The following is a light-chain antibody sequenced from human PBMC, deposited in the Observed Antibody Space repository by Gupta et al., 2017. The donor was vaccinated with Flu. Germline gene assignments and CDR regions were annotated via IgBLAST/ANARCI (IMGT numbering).Light chain of an antibody. CDR3: QSYDTSLGGYV. CDR2: GNT. J-gene: IGLJ1*01. Sequence: QVVLTSPASMSEVRGGWVILSCHEINSNIGAGYDVHWYQQLPGTAPKLLIYGNTNRPSGVPDRFSGSKSGTSTSLAITGLQAEDEADYYCQSYDTSLGGYVFGAGTKVTVL. CDR1: NSNIGAGYD. V-gene: IGLV1-40*01.